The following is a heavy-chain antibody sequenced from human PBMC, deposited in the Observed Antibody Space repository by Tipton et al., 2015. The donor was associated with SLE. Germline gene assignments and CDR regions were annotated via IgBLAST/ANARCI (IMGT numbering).Heavy chain of an antibody. V-gene: IGHV1-2*02. CDR2: INPKSGGT. CDR3: AREGTYCGGDCYSWDI. J-gene: IGHJ3*02. Sequence: QLVQSGAEVKKPGASVKVSCKASGHTFSDYFIHWVRQAPGQGLEWMAWINPKSGGTKCAQKFQGRVTMTRDTSVSTVYMEVSWLTSDDTAVYYCAREGTYCGGDCYSWDIWGQGTMVTVSA. CDR1: GHTFSDYF. D-gene: IGHD2-21*01.